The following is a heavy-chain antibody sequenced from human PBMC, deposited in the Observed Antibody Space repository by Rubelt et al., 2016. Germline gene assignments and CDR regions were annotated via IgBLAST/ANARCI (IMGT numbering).Heavy chain of an antibody. D-gene: IGHD3-10*01. CDR3: AGGSYYGSGWFDP. Sequence: QSQLVQSGGEVKKPGASVKVSCKASGYTFTSYGISWVRRAPGQGLEWMGWISAYNGNTNVAQELRGGVTMTTETATSTAYMELRSRRSDDTAVYYCAGGSYYGSGWFDPWGQGTLVTVSS. CDR1: GYTFTSYG. V-gene: IGHV1-18*01. CDR2: ISAYNGNT. J-gene: IGHJ5*02.